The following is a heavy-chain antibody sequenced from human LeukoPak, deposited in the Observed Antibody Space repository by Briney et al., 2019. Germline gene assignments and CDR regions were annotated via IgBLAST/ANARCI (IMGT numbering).Heavy chain of an antibody. CDR3: AREGYCSGGSCYFDY. Sequence: GGSLRLSCAASGFTFSSYWMSWVRQAPGKGLEWVANIKQDGSEEYYVDSVKGRFTISRDNAKNSLYLQMNSLRAEDTAIYYCAREGYCSGGSCYFDYWGQGTLVTVSS. D-gene: IGHD2-15*01. CDR2: IKQDGSEE. CDR1: GFTFSSYW. J-gene: IGHJ4*02. V-gene: IGHV3-7*01.